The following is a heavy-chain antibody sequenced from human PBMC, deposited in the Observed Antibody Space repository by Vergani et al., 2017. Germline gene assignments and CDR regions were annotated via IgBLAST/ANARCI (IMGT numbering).Heavy chain of an antibody. Sequence: QVQLVQSGAEVKKPGASVKVSCKASGYTFTNYDIYWVRQATGQGLEWMGWMNPISGNTGYAQNLQGRLTITRDTSVNTAYMELSSLTSEDMAVYYCVRARRTCTYDHCPRYYYDLWGQGTLVTVSS. V-gene: IGHV1-8*01. CDR1: GYTFTNYD. J-gene: IGHJ4*02. CDR3: VRARRTCTYDHCPRYYYDL. D-gene: IGHD2-8*01. CDR2: MNPISGNT.